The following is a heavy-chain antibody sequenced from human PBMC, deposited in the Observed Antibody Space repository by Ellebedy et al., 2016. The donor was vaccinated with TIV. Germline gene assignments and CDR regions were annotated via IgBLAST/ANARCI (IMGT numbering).Heavy chain of an antibody. V-gene: IGHV2-70*11. CDR2: IDWDDDK. CDR3: ARTQIPLNYGLDV. J-gene: IGHJ6*02. Sequence: SGPTLVKPTQTLTLTCTFSVFPLTTSRMCVCWLRQPPRKALECLARIDWDDDKYYSTSLKTRLTISKDTSKNQVVLIMTNMDPVDTATYYCARTQIPLNYGLDVWGQGTTVTVSS. CDR1: VFPLTTSRMC.